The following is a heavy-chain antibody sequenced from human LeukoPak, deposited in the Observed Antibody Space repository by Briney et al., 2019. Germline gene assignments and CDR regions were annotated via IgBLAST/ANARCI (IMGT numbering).Heavy chain of an antibody. J-gene: IGHJ5*02. D-gene: IGHD6-13*01. V-gene: IGHV1-69*05. CDR3: ARAYSSSWYFEWFDP. Sequence: ASVNVSCKASGGTFSSYAISWVRQAPGQGLEWMGGIIPIFGTANYAQKFQGRFTITTDESTSTAYMELSSLRSEDTAVYYCARAYSSSWYFEWFDPWGQGTLVTVSS. CDR2: IIPIFGTA. CDR1: GGTFSSYA.